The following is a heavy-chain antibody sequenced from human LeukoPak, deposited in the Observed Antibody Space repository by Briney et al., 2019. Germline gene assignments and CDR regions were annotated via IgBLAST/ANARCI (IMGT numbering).Heavy chain of an antibody. D-gene: IGHD6-19*01. CDR3: ARGSPSGWYGVGFDY. V-gene: IGHV4-4*07. Sequence: SETLSHTCTVSGDSMSSYYWSWIRQPAGKGLEWIGRISSSGNTNYNPSLKSRVTMSVDTSRNQFSLKLNSVTAADTAVYYCARGSPSGWYGVGFDYWGQGTLVTVSS. J-gene: IGHJ4*02. CDR2: ISSSGNT. CDR1: GDSMSSYY.